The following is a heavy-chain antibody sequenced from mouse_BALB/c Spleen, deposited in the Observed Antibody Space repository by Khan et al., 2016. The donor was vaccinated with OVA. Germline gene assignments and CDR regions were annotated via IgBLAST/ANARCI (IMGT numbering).Heavy chain of an antibody. V-gene: IGHV1S81*02. CDR1: GYTFTSYW. CDR3: ARIKKIVATYFDY. D-gene: IGHD1-1*01. CDR2: TNPTNGRT. Sequence: QVQLQQPGAELVKAGASVKMSCKASGYTFTSYWIHWVKQRLGQGLEWFAETNPTNGRTYYNETFKSKATLTVDKSSSTAYMLLSGPTCEDSAVYYCARIKKIVATYFDYWGQGTTLTVSS. J-gene: IGHJ2*01.